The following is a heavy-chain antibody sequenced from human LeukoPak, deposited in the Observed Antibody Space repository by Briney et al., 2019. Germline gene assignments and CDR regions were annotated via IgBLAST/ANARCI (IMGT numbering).Heavy chain of an antibody. J-gene: IGHJ4*02. D-gene: IGHD5-18*01. CDR3: ARGGYSYGYYFDY. CDR1: GGSISSYY. V-gene: IGHV4-59*01. Sequence: SETLSLTCTVSGGSISSYYWSWIRQPPGKGLEWIGYIYYSGSTNYNPSLKSRVTISVDTSKNQFSLKLSSVTAADTAVYYCARGGYSYGYYFDYWGQGTLVTVSS. CDR2: IYYSGST.